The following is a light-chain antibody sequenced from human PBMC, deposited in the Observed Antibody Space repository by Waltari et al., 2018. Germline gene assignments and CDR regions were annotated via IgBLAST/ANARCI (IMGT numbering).Light chain of an antibody. CDR2: DAS. J-gene: IGKJ1*01. V-gene: IGKV3-20*01. CDR1: QSVGRS. CDR3: QKYVNLPAT. Sequence: IVLTQSPGTLSLSPWERATLSCRASQSVGRSLAWYQKKPGQAPRLLIYDASSRATAIPDRFSGSGSGTDFSLTISRLEPEDFAVYYCQKYVNLPATFGQGTTVEIK.